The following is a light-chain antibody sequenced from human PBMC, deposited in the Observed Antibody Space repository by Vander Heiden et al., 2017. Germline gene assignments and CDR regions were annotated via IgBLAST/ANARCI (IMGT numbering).Light chain of an antibody. V-gene: IGKV3-11*01. J-gene: IGKJ5*01. CDR1: QSVSSY. CDR3: QQRSTWTPTT. CDR2: DAS. Sequence: EIVLTQSPATLSLPLGERATLSCRASQSVSSYLAWYQQKPGQAPRLLIYDASNRATGIPARFSGGGSGTDFTLTISSLEPEDFAVYYCQQRSTWTPTTFGQGTRLEIK.